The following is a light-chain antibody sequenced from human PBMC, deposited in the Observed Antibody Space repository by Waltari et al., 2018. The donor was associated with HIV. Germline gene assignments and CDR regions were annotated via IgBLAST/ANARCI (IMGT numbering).Light chain of an antibody. J-gene: IGKJ4*02. CDR2: QAS. Sequence: DTQMTQSPSTLSASVGDRVTITCRASQSISDWLAWYQQKPGRAPNLLIYQASKLKSGVPSRFSGGASGTEFTLTISCLQPEDFATYCCQQYKSYPLTFGRGTEVEIK. CDR3: QQYKSYPLT. V-gene: IGKV1-5*03. CDR1: QSISDW.